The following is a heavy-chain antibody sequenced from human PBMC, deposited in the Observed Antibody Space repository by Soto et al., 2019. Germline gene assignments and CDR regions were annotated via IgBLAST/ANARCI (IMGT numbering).Heavy chain of an antibody. J-gene: IGHJ6*02. D-gene: IGHD2-2*01. CDR2: SIPSFGTA. Sequence: QVQLVQSGAEVKKPGSSVKVSCKASGGTFSSYAISWVRQAPGQGLEWMGGSIPSFGTANYAQKFQGRVTITADESTSTADMELSSLRSEDKAVYYCARVGYDIVVVPAASNYYYYGMDVWGQGTTVTVSS. V-gene: IGHV1-69*01. CDR3: ARVGYDIVVVPAASNYYYYGMDV. CDR1: GGTFSSYA.